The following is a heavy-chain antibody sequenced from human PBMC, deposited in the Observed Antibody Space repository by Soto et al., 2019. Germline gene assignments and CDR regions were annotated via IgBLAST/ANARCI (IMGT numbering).Heavy chain of an antibody. CDR1: GGTFSSYA. J-gene: IGHJ6*02. CDR3: ARAGPKSGTTRYYYYGMDV. D-gene: IGHD1-1*01. Sequence: EASVKVSCKASGGTFSSYAISWVRQAPGQGLEWMGGIIPIFGTANYAQKFQGRVTITADESTSTAYMELSSLRSEDTAVYYCARAGPKSGTTRYYYYGMDVWGQGTTVTVSS. CDR2: IIPIFGTA. V-gene: IGHV1-69*13.